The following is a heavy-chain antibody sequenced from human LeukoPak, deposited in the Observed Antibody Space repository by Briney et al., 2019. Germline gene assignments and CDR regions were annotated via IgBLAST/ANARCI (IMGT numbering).Heavy chain of an antibody. V-gene: IGHV3-23*01. J-gene: IGHJ6*03. CDR1: GFTFSSYA. CDR2: ISGSGGST. Sequence: GGSLRLSCAASGFTFSSYAMSWVRQAPGKGLEWVSGISGSGGSTYYADSVKGRFTISRDNSKNPLYLQMNSLRAEDTAVYYCAKVGAAAYYYYYMDVWGKGTTVTVSS. D-gene: IGHD6-13*01. CDR3: AKVGAAAYYYYYMDV.